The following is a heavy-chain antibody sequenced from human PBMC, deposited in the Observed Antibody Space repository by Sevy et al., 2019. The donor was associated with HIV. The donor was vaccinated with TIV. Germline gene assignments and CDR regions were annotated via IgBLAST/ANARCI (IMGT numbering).Heavy chain of an antibody. CDR3: ARAAWVVVDGKEGHFDY. Sequence: GGSLRLSCVVSGFNFSDYYMTWIRQAPGKGLEWLSYISGPTGITYYADAVKGRFTISRDYAKNSLYLQMNSLRADDTAKYYCARAAWVVVDGKEGHFDYWGQGALVTVSS. CDR1: GFNFSDYY. J-gene: IGHJ4*02. V-gene: IGHV3-11*01. CDR2: ISGPTGIT. D-gene: IGHD2-15*01.